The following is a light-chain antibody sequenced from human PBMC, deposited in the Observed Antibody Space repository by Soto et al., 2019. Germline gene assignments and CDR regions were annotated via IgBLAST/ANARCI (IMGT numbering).Light chain of an antibody. CDR3: QQYYSYPRT. J-gene: IGKJ1*01. Sequence: RLTQSPSSFCSSTSYSVTIACPASQGIISYLSWYQQKPGKAPKLLIYAASTLQSRVPSRFSGSASRTDFTLTVSCLQSEDFATYYRQQYYSYPRTFGQGTKVDIK. CDR1: QGIISY. V-gene: IGKV1-8*01. CDR2: AAS.